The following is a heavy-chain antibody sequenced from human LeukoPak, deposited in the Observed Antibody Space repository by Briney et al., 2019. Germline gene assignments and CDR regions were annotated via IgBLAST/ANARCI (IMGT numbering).Heavy chain of an antibody. CDR2: IYSSGTT. CDR1: GGSISSYY. D-gene: IGHD3-10*01. Sequence: SETLSLTCTVSGGSISSYYWSWIRQPAGKGLECIGRIYSSGTTSFNPSLKSRVTLPVETSKNQVSLRLYSVTSADTAVYYCARVRRTRTFDYYMDVWGKGTTVTVSS. J-gene: IGHJ6*03. V-gene: IGHV4-4*07. CDR3: ARVRRTRTFDYYMDV.